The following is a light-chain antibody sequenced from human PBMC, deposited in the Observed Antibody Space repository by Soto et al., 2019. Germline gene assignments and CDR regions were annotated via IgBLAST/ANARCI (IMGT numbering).Light chain of an antibody. Sequence: QSVLTQSPSASGTPGQRVTISCSGSSSNIGSNFVYWYQQLPGTAPKLLIYRNNRRPSGVPDRFSGSKSGASASLAISGLRSEDEADYYCAAWDDSLSGGVFGPGTKPTVL. CDR3: AAWDDSLSGGV. CDR2: RNN. J-gene: IGLJ1*01. CDR1: SSNIGSNF. V-gene: IGLV1-47*01.